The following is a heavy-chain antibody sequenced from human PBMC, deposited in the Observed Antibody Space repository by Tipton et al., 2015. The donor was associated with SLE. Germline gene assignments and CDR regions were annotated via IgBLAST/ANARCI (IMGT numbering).Heavy chain of an antibody. CDR2: INHSGDT. CDR1: GGSFSGYY. V-gene: IGHV4-34*01. J-gene: IGHJ2*01. D-gene: IGHD1-26*01. Sequence: LRLSCAVYGGSFSGYYWTWIRQPPGKGLEWIGEINHSGDTNYNPSLKSRVTISVDTSKNHFSLELGSVTAADTAVYYCARGLEVGATGYFDLWGRGTLVTVSS. CDR3: ARGLEVGATGYFDL.